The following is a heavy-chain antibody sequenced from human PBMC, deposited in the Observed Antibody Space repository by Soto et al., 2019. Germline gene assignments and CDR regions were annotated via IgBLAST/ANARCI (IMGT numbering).Heavy chain of an antibody. D-gene: IGHD3-16*01. J-gene: IGHJ4*02. CDR2: INHSGST. Sequence: PSETLSLTCAVYGGSFSGYYWSWIRQPPGKGLEWIGEINHSGSTNYNPSLKSRVTISVDTSKNQFSLKLSSVTAADTAVYYCARSKARLHSHWGQGTLVTVSS. CDR3: ARSKARLHSH. CDR1: GGSFSGYY. V-gene: IGHV4-34*01.